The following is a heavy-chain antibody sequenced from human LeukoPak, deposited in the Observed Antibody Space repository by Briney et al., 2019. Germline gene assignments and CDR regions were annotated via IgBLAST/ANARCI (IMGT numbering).Heavy chain of an antibody. CDR1: GFTFSTYV. V-gene: IGHV3-23*01. D-gene: IGHD6-6*01. Sequence: GGSLRLSCAASGFTFSTYVISWFRQAPGKGLEWVSVISAGGGTTYYADSVKGRFTISRDNSKNTLFLQMNTLRAEDTAVYYCAKGGVYPPTYFDSWGQGTLVTVSS. CDR3: AKGGVYPPTYFDS. J-gene: IGHJ4*02. CDR2: ISAGGGTT.